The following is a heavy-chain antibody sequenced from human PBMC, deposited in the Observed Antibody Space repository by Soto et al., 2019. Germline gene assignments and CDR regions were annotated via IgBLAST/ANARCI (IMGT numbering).Heavy chain of an antibody. J-gene: IGHJ6*02. CDR2: INHSGST. Sequence: SETLSLTCAVSGGCFSGYYWSWIRQPPGKGLEWIGEINHSGSTNYNPSLKSRVTISVDTSKNQFSLKLSSVTAADTAVYYCARELSSGYYYGPKLLYGMDVWGQGTTVTVSS. D-gene: IGHD3-22*01. V-gene: IGHV4-34*01. CDR3: ARELSSGYYYGPKLLYGMDV. CDR1: GGCFSGYY.